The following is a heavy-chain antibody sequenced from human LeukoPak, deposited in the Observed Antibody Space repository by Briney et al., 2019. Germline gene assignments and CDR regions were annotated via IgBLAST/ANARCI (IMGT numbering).Heavy chain of an antibody. J-gene: IGHJ4*02. V-gene: IGHV1-46*01. D-gene: IGHD1-26*01. CDR1: GYTFTTYY. CDR2: INPSGGST. Sequence: ASVKVSCKASGYTFTTYYMHWVRQAPGQGLEWMGIINPSGGSTSYAQKFQGRVTMTRDTSTSTVYMELRSLRSDDTAVYYCARDQPRRGPGNHDYWGQGALVTVSS. CDR3: ARDQPRRGPGNHDY.